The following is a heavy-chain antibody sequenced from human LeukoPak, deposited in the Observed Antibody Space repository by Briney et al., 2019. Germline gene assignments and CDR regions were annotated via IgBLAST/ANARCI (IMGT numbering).Heavy chain of an antibody. D-gene: IGHD2-2*01. CDR1: GFTVSSNY. V-gene: IGHV3-53*01. CDR2: SYSSGNT. Sequence: GGSLRLSCAASGFTVSSNYMSWVRQAPGKGLEWVSVSYSSGNTYYADSVKGRFTISRDNSKNTLYLQMKSLGAEDTAVYYCARGAKWICSSTSCPFDPWGQGTLVTVSS. J-gene: IGHJ5*02. CDR3: ARGAKWICSSTSCPFDP.